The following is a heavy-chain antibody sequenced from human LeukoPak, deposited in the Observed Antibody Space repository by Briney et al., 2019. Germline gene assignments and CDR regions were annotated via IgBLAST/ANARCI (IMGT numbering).Heavy chain of an antibody. Sequence: SETLSLTCTVSGGSISIYYWSWIRQPAGKGLEWIGRIYTSGSPNYNPSLKSRVTMSVDTSKNQFSLKLSSVTAADTAVYYCARETYCSGGSCYSAPYYFDYWGQGTLVTVSS. D-gene: IGHD2-15*01. CDR2: IYTSGSP. CDR3: ARETYCSGGSCYSAPYYFDY. CDR1: GGSISIYY. V-gene: IGHV4-4*07. J-gene: IGHJ4*02.